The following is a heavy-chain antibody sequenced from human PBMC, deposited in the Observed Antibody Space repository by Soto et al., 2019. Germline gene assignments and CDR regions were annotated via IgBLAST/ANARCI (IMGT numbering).Heavy chain of an antibody. Sequence: QVQLVQSGAEVKKPGSSVKVSCKAFGGTFSRYAISWVRQAPGQGLEWMGGIIPIFGTANYAQKFQGRVTITADESTSTAYMELSSLRSEDTAVYYCAREGIAVAPFSCWFDPWGQGTLVTVSS. D-gene: IGHD6-19*01. CDR2: IIPIFGTA. J-gene: IGHJ5*02. CDR3: AREGIAVAPFSCWFDP. CDR1: GGTFSRYA. V-gene: IGHV1-69*01.